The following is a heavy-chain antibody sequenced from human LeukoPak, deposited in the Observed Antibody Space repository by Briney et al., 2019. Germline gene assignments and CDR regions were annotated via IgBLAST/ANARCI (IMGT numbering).Heavy chain of an antibody. J-gene: IGHJ4*02. CDR1: AFTFSNHW. Sequence: GGSLRLSCAASAFTFSNHWMHWVRQAPGKGLEWVSAISGSGGSTYYADSVKGRFTISRDNSKNTLYLQMNSLRAEDTAVYYCAKIPYDSSGFDYWGQGTLVTVSS. CDR2: ISGSGGST. V-gene: IGHV3-23*01. CDR3: AKIPYDSSGFDY. D-gene: IGHD3-22*01.